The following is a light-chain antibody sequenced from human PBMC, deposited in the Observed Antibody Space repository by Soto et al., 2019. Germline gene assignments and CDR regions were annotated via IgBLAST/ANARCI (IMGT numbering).Light chain of an antibody. Sequence: DIQMTHTPSTVSASVGDRVSMSCRASQSISSWLAWYQQKPGKAPKLLIYKASSLESGVPSRFSGSGSGTEFTLTISSLQPDDFATYYCQQYNSYSRTFGQGTKVDIK. CDR3: QQYNSYSRT. CDR1: QSISSW. J-gene: IGKJ1*01. CDR2: KAS. V-gene: IGKV1-5*03.